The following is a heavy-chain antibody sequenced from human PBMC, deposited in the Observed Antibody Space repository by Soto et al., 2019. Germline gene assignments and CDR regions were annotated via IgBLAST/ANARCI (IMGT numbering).Heavy chain of an antibody. V-gene: IGHV5-51*01. D-gene: IGHD2-2*01. CDR2: IYPGDSDT. Sequence: PGESLKISCTGVGYSFTSYWIGGVRPMPGKGLEWMGIIYPGDSDTRYSPSFQGQVTISADKSITTAYLQWSSLKASDTAMYYCARGYCTTTICDPWFDPWGQGTLVTAPQ. J-gene: IGHJ5*02. CDR1: GYSFTSYW. CDR3: ARGYCTTTICDPWFDP.